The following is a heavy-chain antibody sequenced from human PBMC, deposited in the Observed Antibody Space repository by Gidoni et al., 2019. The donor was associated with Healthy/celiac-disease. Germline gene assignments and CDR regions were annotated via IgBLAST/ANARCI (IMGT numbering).Heavy chain of an antibody. D-gene: IGHD3-3*01. CDR3: ARLAIFGVAIQRRNWFDP. Sequence: QVQLQQWGAGLLKPSETLSLTCAVSGGSFSGYYWSWIRQPPGKGLEWIGEINHSGSTNYNPSLKSRVTISVDTSKNQFSLKLSSVTAADTAVYYCARLAIFGVAIQRRNWFDPWGQGTLVTVSS. CDR1: GGSFSGYY. V-gene: IGHV4-34*01. J-gene: IGHJ5*02. CDR2: INHSGST.